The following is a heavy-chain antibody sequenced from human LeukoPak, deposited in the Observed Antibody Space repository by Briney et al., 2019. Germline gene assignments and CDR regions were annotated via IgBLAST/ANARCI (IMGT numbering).Heavy chain of an antibody. Sequence: SETLSLTCTVSGGSVISGTYYWTWIRQPPGKGLEWIGYIYYNGSTNHSPSLKSRVTISVDTSKNQFSLKLTSVTAADTAVYYCARERVYCSGGSCYSRSYWGQGTLVTVSS. D-gene: IGHD2-15*01. V-gene: IGHV4-61*01. CDR3: ARERVYCSGGSCYSRSY. J-gene: IGHJ4*02. CDR1: GGSVISGTYY. CDR2: IYYNGST.